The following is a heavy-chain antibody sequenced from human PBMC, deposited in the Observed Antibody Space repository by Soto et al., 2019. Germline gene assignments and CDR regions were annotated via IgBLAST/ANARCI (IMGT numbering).Heavy chain of an antibody. D-gene: IGHD2-21*02. V-gene: IGHV1-46*01. Sequence: ASVKVSCKASGYTFTGYYIYWVRQAPGQGLEFMGAINSGGGNTDYAQKFQGRVTVTRDTPTSTVYMELTSLRFDDTAVYYCAGGNCAGDCYFDYWGQGTLVTVSS. CDR2: INSGGGNT. CDR3: AGGNCAGDCYFDY. J-gene: IGHJ4*02. CDR1: GYTFTGYY.